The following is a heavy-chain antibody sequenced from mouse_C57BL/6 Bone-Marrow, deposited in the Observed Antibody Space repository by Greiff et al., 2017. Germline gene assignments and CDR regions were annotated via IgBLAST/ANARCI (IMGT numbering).Heavy chain of an antibody. V-gene: IGHV1-85*01. Sequence: QVQLQQSGPELVKPGASVKLSCTASGYTFTGYDIHWVKQRPGQGLEWIGWIYPGDGSTKYNEKFKGKATLTVDTSSSTAYMELHSLTSEDSAVYFCAWIYMDGGGRGTSVTVSA. D-gene: IGHD1-3*01. CDR3: AWIYMDG. CDR1: GYTFTGYD. CDR2: IYPGDGST. J-gene: IGHJ4*01.